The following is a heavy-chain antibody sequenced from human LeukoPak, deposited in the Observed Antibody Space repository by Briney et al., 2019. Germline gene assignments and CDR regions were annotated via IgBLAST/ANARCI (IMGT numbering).Heavy chain of an antibody. J-gene: IGHJ3*02. V-gene: IGHV3-21*01. D-gene: IGHD3-22*01. CDR1: GFTFSTYN. Sequence: PGGSLRLSCAASGFTFSTYNMKCVRQAPGKGLEWVSSISTSGTSIYYTDSAMGRFTVSKDNAKNSVYVQMNSLRAEDTAVYYCARGYYEAFDIWGQGTMVTVSS. CDR2: ISTSGTSI. CDR3: ARGYYEAFDI.